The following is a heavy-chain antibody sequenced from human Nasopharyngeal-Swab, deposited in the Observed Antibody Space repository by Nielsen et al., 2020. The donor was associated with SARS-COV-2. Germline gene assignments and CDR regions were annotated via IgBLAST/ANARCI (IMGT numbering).Heavy chain of an antibody. D-gene: IGHD3-3*01. J-gene: IGHJ3*02. CDR1: GYTFTSYA. CDR2: INTNTGNP. CDR3: ARDRHYDFWSGYYPIDAFDI. Sequence: ASVKVSCKASGYTFTSYAMNWVRQAPGQGLEWMGWINTNTGNPTYAQGFTGRFVFSLDTSVSTAYLQICSLKAEDTAVYYCARDRHYDFWSGYYPIDAFDIWGQGTMVTVSS. V-gene: IGHV7-4-1*01.